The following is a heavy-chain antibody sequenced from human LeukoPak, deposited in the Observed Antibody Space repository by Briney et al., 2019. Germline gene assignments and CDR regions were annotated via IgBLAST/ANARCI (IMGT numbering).Heavy chain of an antibody. V-gene: IGHV4-59*08. CDR1: GGSISSYY. Sequence: SETLSLTCTVSGGSISSYYWSWIRQPPGKGLEWIGYIYYSGSTNYNPSLKSRVTISVDTSKNQFSLKLSSVTAADTAVYYCARLPYYYGMDVWGQGTTVTVSS. J-gene: IGHJ6*02. CDR2: IYYSGST. CDR3: ARLPYYYGMDV.